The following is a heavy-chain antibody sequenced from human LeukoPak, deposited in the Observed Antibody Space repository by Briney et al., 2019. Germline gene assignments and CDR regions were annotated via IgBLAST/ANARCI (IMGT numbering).Heavy chain of an antibody. D-gene: IGHD3-10*01. J-gene: IGHJ6*03. CDR2: ISAYNGNT. Sequence: ASVKVSCKASGYTFTSYGISWVRQAPGQGLEWMGWISAYNGNTNYAQKLQGRVTMTTDTSTSTAYMELRSLRSDDTAVYYRARTYYYGSGSYYYYYYYYMDVWGKGTTVTISS. CDR3: ARTYYYGSGSYYYYYYYYMDV. CDR1: GYTFTSYG. V-gene: IGHV1-18*01.